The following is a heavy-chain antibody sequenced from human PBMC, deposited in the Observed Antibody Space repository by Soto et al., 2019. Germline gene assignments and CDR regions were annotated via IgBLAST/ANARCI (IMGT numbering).Heavy chain of an antibody. J-gene: IGHJ4*02. CDR2: INHSGST. Sequence: SETLSLTCAVYGGSLSGYFWSWIRQPPGKGLEWIGEINHSGSTNYNPSLKSRVTISIDTSKNQFSLKLSSVTAADTAVYYCARGGGYSGYGGGYWGQGTLVTVSS. V-gene: IGHV4-34*01. CDR3: ARGGGYSGYGGGY. CDR1: GGSLSGYF. D-gene: IGHD5-12*01.